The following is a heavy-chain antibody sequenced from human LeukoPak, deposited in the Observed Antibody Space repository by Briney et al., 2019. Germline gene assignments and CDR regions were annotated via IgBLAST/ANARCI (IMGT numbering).Heavy chain of an antibody. CDR2: IYYSGST. Sequence: SETLSLTCAVYGGSISSYYWSWIRQPPGKGLEWIGYIYYSGSTNYNPSLKSRVTISVDTSKNQFSLKLSSVTAADTAVYYCAREYQLLYDYWGQGTLVTVSS. V-gene: IGHV4-59*01. CDR1: GGSISSYY. CDR3: AREYQLLYDY. D-gene: IGHD2-2*02. J-gene: IGHJ4*02.